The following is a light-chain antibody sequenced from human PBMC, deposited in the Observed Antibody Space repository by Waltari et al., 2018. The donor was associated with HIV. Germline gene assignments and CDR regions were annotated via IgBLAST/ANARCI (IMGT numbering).Light chain of an antibody. CDR1: SSDVGGYKY. V-gene: IGLV2-14*03. CDR2: DVS. Sequence: QSALTQPASVSGSPGQSITISCTGTSSDVGGYKYVSWYQRYPGKAPKLMIYDVSNRRSGVSNRFSGSKSGNTAALTISGLQAEDEADYYCGSYTSSNTYVFGTGTKVTVL. J-gene: IGLJ1*01. CDR3: GSYTSSNTYV.